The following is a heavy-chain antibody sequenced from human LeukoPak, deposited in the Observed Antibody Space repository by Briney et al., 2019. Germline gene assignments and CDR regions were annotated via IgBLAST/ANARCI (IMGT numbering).Heavy chain of an antibody. J-gene: IGHJ6*03. CDR3: ARGPYCSGGSCYYYYYYYMDV. D-gene: IGHD2-15*01. V-gene: IGHV4-34*01. CDR2: INHSGST. CDR1: GGSFSGYY. Sequence: SETLSLTCAVYGGSFSGYYWSWIRQPPGKGLEWIGEINHSGSTNYNPSLKSRVTISVDTSRNQFSLKLSSVTAADTAVYYCARGPYCSGGSCYYYYYYYMDVWGKGTTVTVSS.